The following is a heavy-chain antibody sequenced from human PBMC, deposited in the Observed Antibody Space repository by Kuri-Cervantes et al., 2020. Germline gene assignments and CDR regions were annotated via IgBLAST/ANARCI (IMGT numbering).Heavy chain of an antibody. J-gene: IGHJ4*02. CDR3: AKDHPSSGCFDY. Sequence: GESLKISCAASGFTFSSYGMHWVRQAPGKGLEWVAVIWYDGSNKYYADSVKGRFTISRDNSKNTLYLQMNSLRAEDTAVYYCAKDHPSSGCFDYWGQGTLVTVSS. D-gene: IGHD6-19*01. CDR2: IWYDGSNK. V-gene: IGHV3-30*02. CDR1: GFTFSSYG.